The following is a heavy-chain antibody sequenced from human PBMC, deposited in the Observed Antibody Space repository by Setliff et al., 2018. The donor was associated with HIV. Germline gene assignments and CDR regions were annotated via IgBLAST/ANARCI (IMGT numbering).Heavy chain of an antibody. CDR3: ARGARLLTAYIDRWDYYYMRV. J-gene: IGHJ6*03. CDR2: INHSGST. V-gene: IGHV4-34*01. D-gene: IGHD3-9*01. Sequence: SETLSLTCAVSGGSFSVYYWSWIRQPPGKGLEWIGEINHSGSTNYNPSLKSRITILVDTSKDQFSLKLSSVTAADTAVYYCARGARLLTAYIDRWDYYYMRVWGKGTTVTVSS. CDR1: GGSFSVYY.